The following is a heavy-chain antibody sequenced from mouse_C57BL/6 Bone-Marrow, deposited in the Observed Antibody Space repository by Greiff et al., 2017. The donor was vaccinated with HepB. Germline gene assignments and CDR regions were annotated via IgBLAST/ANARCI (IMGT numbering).Heavy chain of an antibody. V-gene: IGHV5-6*01. D-gene: IGHD1-1*01. CDR1: GFTFSSYG. J-gene: IGHJ2*01. CDR2: ISSGGSYT. CDR3: ARQGYYGSFDY. Sequence: VQLQQSGGDLVKPGGSLKLSCAASGFTFSSYGMSWVRQTPDKRLEWVATISSGGSYTYYPDSVKGRFTISRDNAKNTLYLQMSSLKSEDTAMYYCARQGYYGSFDYWGQGTTLTVSS.